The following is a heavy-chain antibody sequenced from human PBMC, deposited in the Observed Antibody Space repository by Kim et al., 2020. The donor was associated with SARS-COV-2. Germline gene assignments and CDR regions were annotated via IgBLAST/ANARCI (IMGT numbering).Heavy chain of an antibody. J-gene: IGHJ4*02. CDR3: ARGPSPLRYFDY. V-gene: IGHV4-31*02. D-gene: IGHD4-17*01. Sequence: YHNPSLKSGVTRSVDRSKNQSSLKLSSVTAACTAVYYCARGPSPLRYFDYWGQGTLVTVSS.